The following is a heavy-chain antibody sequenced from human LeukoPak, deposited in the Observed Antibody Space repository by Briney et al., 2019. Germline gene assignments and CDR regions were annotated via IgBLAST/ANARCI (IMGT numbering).Heavy chain of an antibody. V-gene: IGHV3-21*01. Sequence: GGSLRLSCAASGFTFSSYSMNWVRQAPGKGLEWVSSISSSSVYIYYADSVKGRFTTSRDNAKNSLYLQMNSLRAEDTAVYYCARVPDILTGYDYWGQGTLVTVSS. CDR2: ISSSSVYI. J-gene: IGHJ4*02. D-gene: IGHD3-9*01. CDR1: GFTFSSYS. CDR3: ARVPDILTGYDY.